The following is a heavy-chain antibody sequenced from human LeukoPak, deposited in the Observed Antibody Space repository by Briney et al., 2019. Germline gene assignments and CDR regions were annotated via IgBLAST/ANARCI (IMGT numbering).Heavy chain of an antibody. CDR3: VKESRVVRGVIMDAFDM. Sequence: GGSLRLSCAASGFTFTSYGMHWVRQAPGKGLEWVAVIWYDGSNKYYADSVKGRFTISRDNSKNTLYLQMSSLRAEDTAVYYCVKESRVVRGVIMDAFDMWGQGTMVTVSS. J-gene: IGHJ3*02. D-gene: IGHD3-10*01. V-gene: IGHV3-30*02. CDR2: IWYDGSNK. CDR1: GFTFTSYG.